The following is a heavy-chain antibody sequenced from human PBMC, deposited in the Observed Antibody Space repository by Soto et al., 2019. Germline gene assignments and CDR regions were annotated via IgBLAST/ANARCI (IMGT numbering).Heavy chain of an antibody. Sequence: LRLSCAASGFTFSSYGIHWVRQAPGKGLEWVAIISYDGNYKHHADSVKGRFTISRDNSKNTLYLQMNSLRAEDTAVYYCGKVSTYYYDSTFDFWGQGTLVTVSS. V-gene: IGHV3-30*18. CDR1: GFTFSSYG. J-gene: IGHJ4*02. D-gene: IGHD3-22*01. CDR3: GKVSTYYYDSTFDF. CDR2: ISYDGNYK.